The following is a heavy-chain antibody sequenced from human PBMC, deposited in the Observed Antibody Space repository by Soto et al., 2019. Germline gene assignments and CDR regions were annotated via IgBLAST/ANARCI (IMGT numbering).Heavy chain of an antibody. V-gene: IGHV3-9*02. Sequence: PGGSLRLSCVASGFTADDYAMHWVRQAPGKGLEWVSGISSNSDTIDYADSVKGRFTISRDNAKNYLFLQMNSLRPEDTALYFCAKDMKWGGMTTIHYFDSWGQGTLVTVSS. CDR1: GFTADDYA. J-gene: IGHJ4*02. D-gene: IGHD4-17*01. CDR3: AKDMKWGGMTTIHYFDS. CDR2: ISSNSDTI.